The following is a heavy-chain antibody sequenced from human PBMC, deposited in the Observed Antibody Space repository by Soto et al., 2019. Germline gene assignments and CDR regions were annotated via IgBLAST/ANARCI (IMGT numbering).Heavy chain of an antibody. V-gene: IGHV4-31*03. Sequence: QVQLQESGPGLVKPSQTLSLTCTVSGCSISSGGYYWSWIRQHPGKGLEWIGYIYYSGSTYYNPSLKSRVTISVDTSKNQFSLKLSSVTAADTAVYYCARLYGSGRGDFDYWGQGTLVTVSS. D-gene: IGHD3-10*01. CDR2: IYYSGST. J-gene: IGHJ4*02. CDR3: ARLYGSGRGDFDY. CDR1: GCSISSGGYY.